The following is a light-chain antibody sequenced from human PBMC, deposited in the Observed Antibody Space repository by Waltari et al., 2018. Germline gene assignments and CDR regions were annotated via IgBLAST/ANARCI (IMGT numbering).Light chain of an antibody. CDR2: SDS. CDR1: SLGTKT. J-gene: IGLJ3*02. V-gene: IGLV3-21*04. CDR3: QVWDFTQGV. Sequence: SYVLNQPPSVSVAPGKTARISCGGTSLGTKTVHWYQQKPGQAPVLVSHSDSGRPSGIPERFSGSTSGNTATLTIKWVEAEDEAEYFCQVWDFTQGVFGGGTKLTVL.